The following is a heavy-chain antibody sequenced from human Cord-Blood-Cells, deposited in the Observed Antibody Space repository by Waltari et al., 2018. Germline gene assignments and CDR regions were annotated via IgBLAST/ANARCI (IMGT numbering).Heavy chain of an antibody. V-gene: IGHV1-3*01. CDR3: ARVCGGDCYEFFDY. J-gene: IGHJ4*02. CDR2: INAGNGNT. D-gene: IGHD2-21*01. Sequence: VQLVKFVSEMQKPVAPVQVTCNASGYTFTSYALHWVRQAPGQRLEWMGWINAGNGNTKYSQKFQGRVTITRDTSASTAYMELSSLRSEDTAVYYCARVCGGDCYEFFDYWGQGTLVTVSS. CDR1: GYTFTSYA.